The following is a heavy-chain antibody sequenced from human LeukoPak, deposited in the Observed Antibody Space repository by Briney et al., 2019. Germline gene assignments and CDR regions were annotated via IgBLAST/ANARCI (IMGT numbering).Heavy chain of an antibody. CDR2: IYSGGST. V-gene: IGHV3-66*01. D-gene: IGHD1-26*01. J-gene: IGHJ4*02. Sequence: GGSLRLSCAASGFTFSSYWMSWVRQAPGKGLEWVSVIYSGGSTYYADSVKGRFTISRDNSKNTLYLQMNSLRAEDTAVYYCARERDSGSSPPYCFDYWGQGTLVTVSS. CDR1: GFTFSSYW. CDR3: ARERDSGSSPPYCFDY.